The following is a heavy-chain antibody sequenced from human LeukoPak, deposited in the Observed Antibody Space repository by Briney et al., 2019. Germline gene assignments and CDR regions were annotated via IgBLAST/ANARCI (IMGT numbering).Heavy chain of an antibody. CDR3: ARAGGSTVSHSDY. D-gene: IGHD4-17*01. CDR2: ISSSTSYI. J-gene: IGHJ4*02. CDR1: GFTFSSYS. Sequence: PWGSLRLSCAASGFTFSSYSMNWIRQAPGKGLEWASSISSSTSYIYYADSVKGRFTISKDNAKNSLYLQMNSLRAEDTAVYYCARAGGSTVSHSDYWGQGTLVTVSS. V-gene: IGHV3-21*01.